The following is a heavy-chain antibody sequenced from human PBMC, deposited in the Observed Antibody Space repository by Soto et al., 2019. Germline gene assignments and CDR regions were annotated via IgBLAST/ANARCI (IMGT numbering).Heavy chain of an antibody. D-gene: IGHD3-10*01. CDR2: IYYSGST. Sequence: QVQLQESGPGLVKPSQTLSLTCTVSGGSISSGGYYWSWIRQHPGKGLEWIGYIYYSGSTYYNPSLKSRVTLSVDTSKTQCSLKLSSVTAADTAVYYCARELRFGEDYYGMDVWGQGTTVTVSS. V-gene: IGHV4-31*03. CDR1: GGSISSGGYY. J-gene: IGHJ6*02. CDR3: ARELRFGEDYYGMDV.